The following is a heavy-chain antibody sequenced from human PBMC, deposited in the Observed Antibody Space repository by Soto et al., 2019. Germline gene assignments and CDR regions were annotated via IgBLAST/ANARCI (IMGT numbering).Heavy chain of an antibody. J-gene: IGHJ1*01. V-gene: IGHV3-30-3*01. CDR2: ISPAGTNQ. CDR1: GFIFSDYA. CDR3: ARENSRISPRLFQH. D-gene: IGHD6-6*01. Sequence: HPGGSLRLSCVASGFIFSDYAMHWARKAPGKGLEWVALISPAGTNQYYADSAKGRFTISRENSKNTLYLQMNSLRPEDTGLYYCARENSRISPRLFQHWRHRTLVTVSS.